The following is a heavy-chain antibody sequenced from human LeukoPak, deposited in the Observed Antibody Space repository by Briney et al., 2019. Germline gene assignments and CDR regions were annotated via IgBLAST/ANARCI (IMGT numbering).Heavy chain of an antibody. Sequence: GGSLRLSCAASGFTFSSYAMRWVRQAPGKGLEWVSGISGSGGSTYYADSVKGRFTIARDNSKNTLYLQMNSLRAEDTAVYYCAKGNCRGTSCYSAYWGQGTLVTVSS. D-gene: IGHD2-2*02. J-gene: IGHJ4*02. V-gene: IGHV3-23*01. CDR1: GFTFSSYA. CDR2: ISGSGGST. CDR3: AKGNCRGTSCYSAY.